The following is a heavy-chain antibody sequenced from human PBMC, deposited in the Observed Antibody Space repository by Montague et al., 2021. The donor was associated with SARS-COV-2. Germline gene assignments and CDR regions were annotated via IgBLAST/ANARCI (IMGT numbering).Heavy chain of an antibody. J-gene: IGHJ6*02. CDR3: ARDRGYFDWSFHSDYYYYGMDV. Sequence: SETLSLTCTVSGGSISSSSYYWGWIRQPPGKGLEWIGSIYYSGSTYYNPSLKSRVTISVDTSKNQFSLKLSSVTAADTAVYYCARDRGYFDWSFHSDYYYYGMDVWGQGTTVTVSS. V-gene: IGHV4-39*07. CDR2: IYYSGST. CDR1: GGSISSSSYY. D-gene: IGHD3-9*01.